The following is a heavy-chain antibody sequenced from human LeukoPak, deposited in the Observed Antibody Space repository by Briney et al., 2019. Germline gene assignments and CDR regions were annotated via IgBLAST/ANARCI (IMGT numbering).Heavy chain of an antibody. V-gene: IGHV3-48*03. D-gene: IGHD6-25*01. CDR3: ARGLGF. Sequence: GGSLRLSCAASGFTFSSYEMHWVRQAPGKGLEWVSYISTSSRTIYYADSVKGRFTISRDNAKNSLYLQMNTLRAEDTAVYYCARGLGFWGQGTLVTVSS. CDR2: ISTSSRTI. CDR1: GFTFSSYE. J-gene: IGHJ4*02.